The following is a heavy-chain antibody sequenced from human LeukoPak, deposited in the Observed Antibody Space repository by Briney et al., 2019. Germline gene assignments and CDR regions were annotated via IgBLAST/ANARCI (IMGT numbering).Heavy chain of an antibody. D-gene: IGHD3-10*01. V-gene: IGHV4-4*02. CDR1: LDYTTWNL. CDR2: IHTSGSS. CDR3: AREILVGFNTGFY. Sequence: SETLSHTRTVSLDYTTWNLGRLGRQPPGKGLEWIGEIHTSGSSNYNPSLQSRVTISIDRCRNQIVLELSSVTAANTAVYYGAREILVGFNTGFYSGQGTLVTVSS. J-gene: IGHJ4*02.